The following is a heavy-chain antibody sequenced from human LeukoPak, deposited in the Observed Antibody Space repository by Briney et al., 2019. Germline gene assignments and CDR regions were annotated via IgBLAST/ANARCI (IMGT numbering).Heavy chain of an antibody. Sequence: GASVKVSCKASGYTFTGYYMHWVRQAPGQGLEWMGWINPNSGGTNYAQKFQGRVTMTRDTSISTAYMELSGLRSDDTAVYYCARDRFQKDYYDSSGYYDYWGQGTLVTVSS. D-gene: IGHD3-22*01. V-gene: IGHV1-2*02. CDR1: GYTFTGYY. CDR2: INPNSGGT. J-gene: IGHJ4*02. CDR3: ARDRFQKDYYDSSGYYDY.